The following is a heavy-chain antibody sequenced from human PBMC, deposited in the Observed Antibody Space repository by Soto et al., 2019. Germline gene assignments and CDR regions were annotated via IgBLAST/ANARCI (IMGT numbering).Heavy chain of an antibody. J-gene: IGHJ6*02. CDR3: ARGHSTDCSNGVCSFFYNHEMDV. V-gene: IGHV1-2*04. CDR2: INPKSGGT. Sequence: VKVSCKASGYSFTDYHIHWVRQAPGQGLEWLGRINPKSGGTSTAQKFQGWVTMTRDRSISTVYMELTRLRSDDTAVYFCARGHSTDCSNGVCSFFYNHEMDVWGQGTTVTVSS. D-gene: IGHD2-8*01. CDR1: GYSFTDYH.